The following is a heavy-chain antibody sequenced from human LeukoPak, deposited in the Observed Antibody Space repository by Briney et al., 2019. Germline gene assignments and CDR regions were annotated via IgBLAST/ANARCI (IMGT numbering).Heavy chain of an antibody. Sequence: ASVKVSCKASGYTFTGYYMHWVRQAPGQGLERMGWINPNSGGTNYAQKFQGRVTMTRDTSISTAYMELSRLRSDDTAVYYCAKDPHSSGWYPHGYWGQGTLVTVSS. CDR1: GYTFTGYY. CDR2: INPNSGGT. V-gene: IGHV1-2*02. J-gene: IGHJ4*02. D-gene: IGHD6-19*01. CDR3: AKDPHSSGWYPHGY.